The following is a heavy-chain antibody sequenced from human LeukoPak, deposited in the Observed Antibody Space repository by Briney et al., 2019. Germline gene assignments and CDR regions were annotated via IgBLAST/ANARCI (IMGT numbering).Heavy chain of an antibody. V-gene: IGHV3-30*04. D-gene: IGHD6-13*01. J-gene: IGHJ4*02. CDR2: ISYDGSNK. Sequence: GRSLRLSCAASGSTFSSYAMHWVRQAPGKGLEWVAVISYDGSNKYYADSVKGRFTISRDNSKNTLYLQMNSLRAEDTAVYYCARVTDSGGGSSSWYLAFDYWGQGTLVTVSS. CDR3: ARVTDSGGGSSSWYLAFDY. CDR1: GSTFSSYA.